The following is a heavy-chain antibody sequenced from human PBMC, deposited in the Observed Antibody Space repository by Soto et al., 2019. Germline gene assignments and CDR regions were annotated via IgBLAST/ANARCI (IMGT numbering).Heavy chain of an antibody. J-gene: IGHJ4*02. Sequence: SVKVTCKASGGTFSSNTSRWVRQAPGQGLEWMGRIIPILGIANYAQKFQGRVTITADKSTSTAYMELSSLRSEDTAVYYCAKRGPENNGWGFFDSWGQGTLVTVSS. CDR1: GGTFSSNT. V-gene: IGHV1-69*02. D-gene: IGHD6-19*01. CDR2: IIPILGIA. CDR3: AKRGPENNGWGFFDS.